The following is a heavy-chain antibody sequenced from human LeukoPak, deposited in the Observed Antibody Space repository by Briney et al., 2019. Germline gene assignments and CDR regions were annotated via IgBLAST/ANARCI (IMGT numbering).Heavy chain of an antibody. V-gene: IGHV3-23*01. D-gene: IGHD2-2*01. CDR1: GFTFNNYA. J-gene: IGHJ4*02. CDR3: AKIPKGGYFDY. CDR2: ISPSGDTT. Sequence: GGSLRLSCAASGFTFNNYAMNWVRQAPGKGLEWVSHISPSGDTTYYADSVKGRFTISRDSSKNTPSLQMNSLRVEDTAVYYCAKIPKGGYFDYWGQGTLVTVSS.